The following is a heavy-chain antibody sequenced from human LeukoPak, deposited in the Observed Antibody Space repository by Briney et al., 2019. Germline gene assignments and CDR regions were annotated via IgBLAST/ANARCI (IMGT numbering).Heavy chain of an antibody. D-gene: IGHD3-22*01. J-gene: IGHJ4*02. CDR2: ISSSSSYI. CDR1: GFTFSSYS. V-gene: IGHV3-21*01. CDR3: ARDSISSGYAI. Sequence: GGSLRLSCAASGFTFSSYSMNWVRQAPGKGLEWVSSISSSSSYIYYADSVKGRFTISRDNAKNSLYLQMNSLRAEDTAVYCCARDSISSGYAIWGQGTLVTVSS.